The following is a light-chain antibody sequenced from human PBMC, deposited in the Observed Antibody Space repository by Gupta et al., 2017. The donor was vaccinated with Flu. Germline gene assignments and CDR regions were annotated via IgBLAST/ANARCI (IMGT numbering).Light chain of an antibody. CDR3: QHRDNTPLT. J-gene: IGKJ4*01. CDR2: AAS. Sequence: DIQMTQSPSSLSASVEDRVTITCRASQSISNYLNWYQQKPGKAPKLLIYAASSVQSGVPSRFSGSGSGTDFTLTISSLQPEDFATYCCQHRDNTPLTFGGGTKVDIK. V-gene: IGKV1-39*01. CDR1: QSISNY.